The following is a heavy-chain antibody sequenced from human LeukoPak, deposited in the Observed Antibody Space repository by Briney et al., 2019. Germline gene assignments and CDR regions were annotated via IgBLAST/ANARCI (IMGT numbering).Heavy chain of an antibody. CDR3: ARAGILKDTAMVKDY. J-gene: IGHJ4*02. Sequence: PGGSLRLSCAASGFTFSSYEMNWVRQAPGKGLEWVSYISSSSSTIKYADSVKGRFTISRDNAKNSLYLQMNSLRAEDTAVYYCARAGILKDTAMVKDYWGQGTLVTVSS. D-gene: IGHD5-18*01. CDR2: ISSSSSTI. V-gene: IGHV3-48*03. CDR1: GFTFSSYE.